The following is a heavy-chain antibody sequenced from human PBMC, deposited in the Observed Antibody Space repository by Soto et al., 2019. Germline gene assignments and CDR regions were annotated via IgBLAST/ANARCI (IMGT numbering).Heavy chain of an antibody. CDR3: ARDMGYDILTGYSPRSYYYYGMDV. CDR1: GFTFSSYA. Sequence: GGSLRLSCAASGFTFSSYAMHWVRQAPGKGLEWVAVISYDGSNKYYADSVKGRFTISRDNSKNTLYLQMNSLRAEDTAVYYCARDMGYDILTGYSPRSYYYYGMDVWGQGTTVTVSS. CDR2: ISYDGSNK. J-gene: IGHJ6*02. D-gene: IGHD3-9*01. V-gene: IGHV3-30-3*01.